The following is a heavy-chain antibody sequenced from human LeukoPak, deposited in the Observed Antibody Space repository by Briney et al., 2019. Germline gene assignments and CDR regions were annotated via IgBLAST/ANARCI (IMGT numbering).Heavy chain of an antibody. CDR2: VSPDNVDT. V-gene: IGHV1-18*04. D-gene: IGHD5-24*01. Sequence: ASGKVSCRASVYTFTTNGIRWVRQAPGPGLEWMAWVSPDNVDTKYAQEFQGKLTVTTDTSTSTAYMELRRLRSEDTAVYYCARLRDGIYSSRDDFDIWGQGKMVTVS. CDR1: VYTFTTNG. J-gene: IGHJ3*02. CDR3: ARLRDGIYSSRDDFDI.